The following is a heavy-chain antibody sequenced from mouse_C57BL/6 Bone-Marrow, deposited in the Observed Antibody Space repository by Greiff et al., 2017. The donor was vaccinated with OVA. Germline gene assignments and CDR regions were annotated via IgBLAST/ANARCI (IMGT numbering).Heavy chain of an antibody. CDR3: ARVYDYADFDY. J-gene: IGHJ2*01. CDR2: IYPRSGNT. D-gene: IGHD2-4*01. V-gene: IGHV1-81*01. Sequence: VKVVESGAELARPGASVKLSCKASGYTFTSYGISWVKQRTGQGLEWIGEIYPRSGNTYYNEKFKGKATLTADKSSSTAYMELRSLTSEDSAVYFCARVYDYADFDYWGQGTTLTVSS. CDR1: GYTFTSYG.